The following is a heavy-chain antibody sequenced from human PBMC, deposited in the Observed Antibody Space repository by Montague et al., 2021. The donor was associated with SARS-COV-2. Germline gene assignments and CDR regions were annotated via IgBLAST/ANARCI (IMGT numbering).Heavy chain of an antibody. J-gene: IGHJ6*02. Sequence: SLRLSCAASGFVFSDFGMHWVRQAPGKGLEWVAVVWYHGGNEYYAESVKGRFIISRDNSKSTLYLQMNSLRVEDTAVYYCARADEGDYYYYHMDVWGQGTTVTVSS. CDR1: GFVFSDFG. CDR3: ARADEGDYYYYHMDV. D-gene: IGHD3-16*01. CDR2: VWYHGGNE. V-gene: IGHV3-33*01.